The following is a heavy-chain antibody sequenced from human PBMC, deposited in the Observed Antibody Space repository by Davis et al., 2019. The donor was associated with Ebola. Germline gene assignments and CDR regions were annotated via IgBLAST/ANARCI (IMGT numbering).Heavy chain of an antibody. CDR3: ARGGRLTPFFDY. D-gene: IGHD1-26*01. Sequence: SVKVSCKASGGTFSSYAISWVRQAPGQGLEWMGGIIPIFGTANYAQKFQGRVTITADESTSTAYMELSSLRSEDTAVYYCARGGRLTPFFDYWGQGTLVTVSS. CDR2: IIPIFGTA. V-gene: IGHV1-69*13. CDR1: GGTFSSYA. J-gene: IGHJ4*02.